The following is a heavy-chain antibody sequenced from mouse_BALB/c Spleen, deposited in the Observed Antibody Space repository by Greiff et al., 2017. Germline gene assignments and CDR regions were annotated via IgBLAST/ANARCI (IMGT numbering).Heavy chain of an antibody. J-gene: IGHJ2*01. D-gene: IGHD2-1*01. V-gene: IGHV1-7*01. CDR2: INPSTGYT. Sequence: VQLQQSGAELAKPGASVKMSCKASGYTFTSYWMHWVKQRPGQGLEWIGYINPSTGYTEYNQKFKDKATLTADKSSSTAYMQLSSLTSEDSAVYYCARSAYGNPLDYWGQGTTLTVSS. CDR3: ARSAYGNPLDY. CDR1: GYTFTSYW.